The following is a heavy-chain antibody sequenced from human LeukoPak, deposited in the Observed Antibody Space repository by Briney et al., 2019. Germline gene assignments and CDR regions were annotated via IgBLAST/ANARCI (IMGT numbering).Heavy chain of an antibody. CDR1: GFTFSSYG. V-gene: IGHV3-30*03. J-gene: IGHJ4*02. CDR3: ARDLRIAVAGSLGLDY. D-gene: IGHD6-19*01. Sequence: QPGRSLRLSCAASGFTFSSYGMHWVRQAPGKGLEWVAVISYDGSNKYYADSVKGRFTISRDNSKNTLYLQMNSLRAEDTAVYYCARDLRIAVAGSLGLDYWGQGTLVTVSS. CDR2: ISYDGSNK.